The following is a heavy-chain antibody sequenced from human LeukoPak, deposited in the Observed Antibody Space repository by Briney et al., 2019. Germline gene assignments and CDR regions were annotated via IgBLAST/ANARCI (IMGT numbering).Heavy chain of an antibody. CDR3: ARDLAGVVGVTAWFDP. V-gene: IGHV1-18*01. D-gene: IGHD1-26*01. J-gene: IGHJ5*02. Sequence: ASVKVSCKASAYTFTGYAISWVRQAPGQGLEWMGWISASNGNTNYAQKLHGRVTMTTDTSTNTVYMELRSLRFDDTAVYYCARDLAGVVGVTAWFDPWGQGTLVTVSS. CDR2: ISASNGNT. CDR1: AYTFTGYA.